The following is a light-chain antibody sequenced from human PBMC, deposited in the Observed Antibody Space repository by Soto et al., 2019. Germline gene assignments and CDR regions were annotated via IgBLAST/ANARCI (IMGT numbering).Light chain of an antibody. V-gene: IGLV2-23*01. J-gene: IGLJ2*01. CDR2: EAT. Sequence: QSALTQPASVSGSPGQSITISCTGSSSDVGSYNLVSWYQQHPGTAPRLLLYEATKRPPGVSSRFSGSKSGNTASLTISGLQSEDEADYYCCSYAGTNTVVFGGGTKVTVL. CDR3: CSYAGTNTVV. CDR1: SSDVGSYNL.